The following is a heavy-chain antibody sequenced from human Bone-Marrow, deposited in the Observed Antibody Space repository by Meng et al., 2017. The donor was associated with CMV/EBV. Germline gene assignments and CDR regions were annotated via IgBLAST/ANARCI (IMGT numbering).Heavy chain of an antibody. J-gene: IGHJ6*02. Sequence: SVKVSCKASGGTFSSYAITWVRQAPGQGLEWMGGIIPIFDTADYAQKFQGRVTITADKSTSTAYMELSSLRSEDTAVYYCARAIAARSNYYYYYGMDVWGQGTTVTVSS. D-gene: IGHD6-6*01. CDR1: GGTFSSYA. CDR2: IIPIFDTA. V-gene: IGHV1-69*06. CDR3: ARAIAARSNYYYYYGMDV.